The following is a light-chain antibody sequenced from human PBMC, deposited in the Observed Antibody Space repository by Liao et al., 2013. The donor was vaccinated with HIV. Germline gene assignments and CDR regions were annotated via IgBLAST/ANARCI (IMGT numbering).Light chain of an antibody. V-gene: IGLV3-25*03. Sequence: SYELTQPPSVSVSLGQMARITCSGDALPKQYAYWYQQKPGQAPVLLIYKDSERPSGIPERFSGSSSGTTVTLTISGVQAEDEADYYCQSADSSGTCPVFGGGTKLTVL. CDR3: QSADSSGTCPV. CDR2: KDS. J-gene: IGLJ3*02. CDR1: ALPKQY.